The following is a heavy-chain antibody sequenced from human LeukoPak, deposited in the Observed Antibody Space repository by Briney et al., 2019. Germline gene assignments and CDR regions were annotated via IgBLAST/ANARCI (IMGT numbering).Heavy chain of an antibody. J-gene: IGHJ4*02. CDR2: ISSNVGST. Sequence: PGGSLRRSCAASGFTFSSYGMHWVRQAPGKGLEYVSAISSNVGSTYYANSVKGRFTISRDNSKNTLYLQMGSLRAEDTAVYYCARGCSGGNCYYEYWGQGTLVTVSS. CDR1: GFTFSSYG. CDR3: ARGCSGGNCYYEY. V-gene: IGHV3-64*01. D-gene: IGHD2-15*01.